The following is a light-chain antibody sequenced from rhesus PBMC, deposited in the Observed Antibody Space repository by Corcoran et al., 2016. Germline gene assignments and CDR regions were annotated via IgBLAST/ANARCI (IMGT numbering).Light chain of an antibody. Sequence: DIQMTQSPSSLSASVGDRVTITCQASQGISNNLAVYQQKPWKIPTLPIYAASTLQSGVPERLSGSGSGTYFTLHISSLQPEAFATYYCQQGYGIALTCGGGTKVEIK. CDR2: AAS. CDR1: QGISNN. J-gene: IGKJ4*01. CDR3: QQGYGIALT. V-gene: IGKV1S17*01.